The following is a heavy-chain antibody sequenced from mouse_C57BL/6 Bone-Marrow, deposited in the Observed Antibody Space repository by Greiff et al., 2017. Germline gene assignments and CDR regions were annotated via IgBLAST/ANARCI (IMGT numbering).Heavy chain of an antibody. CDR3: ARSDKLSDDYGVDY. D-gene: IGHD2-4*01. Sequence: DVMLVESGGGLVKPGGSLKLSCAASGFTFSSYAMSWVRQTPEKRLEWVATISDGGSYTYYPDNVKGRFTISRDNAKNNLYLQMSRLKSEDTAMYYCARSDKLSDDYGVDYWGQGTTLTVSS. CDR1: GFTFSSYA. V-gene: IGHV5-4*03. CDR2: ISDGGSYT. J-gene: IGHJ2*01.